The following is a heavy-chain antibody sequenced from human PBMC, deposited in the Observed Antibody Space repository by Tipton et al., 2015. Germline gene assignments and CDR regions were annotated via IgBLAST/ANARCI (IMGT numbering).Heavy chain of an antibody. CDR2: ISFSGTT. CDR1: VGSISNNY. V-gene: IGHV4-59*01. J-gene: IGHJ4*02. D-gene: IGHD1-7*01. CDR3: ARGGSYRWNYVNGFDY. Sequence: TLSLTCSVPVGSISNNYWSWIRQSPGKGLEWIGYISFSGTTNYNPSLRSRVTISLDTSKNQFSLRLISLTAADTAVYYCARGGSYRWNYVNGFDYWGQGTQVTVSS.